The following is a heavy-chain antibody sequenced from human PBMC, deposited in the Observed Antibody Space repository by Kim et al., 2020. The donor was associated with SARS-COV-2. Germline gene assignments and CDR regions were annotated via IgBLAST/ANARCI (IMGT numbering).Heavy chain of an antibody. Sequence: RYSPSLKSRLTITKDTSKNQVVLTMTNMDPVDTATYYCAHRHTVTTAFDYWGQGTLVTVSS. J-gene: IGHJ4*02. CDR3: AHRHTVTTAFDY. V-gene: IGHV2-5*01. D-gene: IGHD4-4*01.